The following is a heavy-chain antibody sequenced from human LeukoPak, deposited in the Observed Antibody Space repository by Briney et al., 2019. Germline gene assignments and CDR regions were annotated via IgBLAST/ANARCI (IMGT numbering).Heavy chain of an antibody. D-gene: IGHD3-3*01. V-gene: IGHV1-18*01. CDR3: ARVVYDFWSGYCLGDCYHYYYYYYYMDV. CDR2: ISAYNGNT. J-gene: IGHJ6*03. CDR1: GYSFTSYG. Sequence: ASVKVSCKASGYSFTSYGISWVRPAPGQGLDWMGWISAYNGNTNYPQKLQGRVTMTTEQFPSTAYVELRSLRSDDTAVYYCARVVYDFWSGYCLGDCYHYYYYYYYMDVWGKGTTVTVSS.